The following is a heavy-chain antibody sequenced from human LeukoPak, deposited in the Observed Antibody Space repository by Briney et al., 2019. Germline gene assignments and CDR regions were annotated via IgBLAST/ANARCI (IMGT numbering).Heavy chain of an antibody. Sequence: SGTLSLTCDVSGGSISTNNWWSWWTWVRQPPGKGPEWIGEVYHSVGSNYNPSLKSRVTISVDNSKNHFSLELSSLTAADTAVYYCVRDGGKGSEFWGQGTLVTVSS. V-gene: IGHV4-4*02. CDR2: VYHSVGS. D-gene: IGHD3-10*01. CDR1: GGSISTNNW. J-gene: IGHJ4*02. CDR3: VRDGGKGSEF.